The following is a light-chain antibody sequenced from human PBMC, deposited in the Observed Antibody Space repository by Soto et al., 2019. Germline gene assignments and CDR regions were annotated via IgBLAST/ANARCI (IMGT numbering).Light chain of an antibody. CDR3: QQYGSSRT. CDR2: GAS. CDR1: QSVSSSY. Sequence: IVLTQSPGTLSLSPGERATLSCRASQSVSSSYLAWYQQKPGQAPRLLIYGASSRATGIPDRFSGSGSGTDFTLTISRLEPEDFAVYYCQQYGSSRTFGQGTEVDIK. J-gene: IGKJ1*01. V-gene: IGKV3-20*01.